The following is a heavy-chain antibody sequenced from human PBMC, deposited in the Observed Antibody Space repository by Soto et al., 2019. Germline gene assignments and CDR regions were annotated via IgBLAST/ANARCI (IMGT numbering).Heavy chain of an antibody. V-gene: IGHV1-2*04. CDR2: INPNSGGT. CDR3: ARDQPLAAAGTRSQYGMDV. D-gene: IGHD6-13*01. J-gene: IGHJ6*04. CDR1: GYTFTGYY. Sequence: ASVKVSCKASGYTFTGYYMHWVRQAPGQGLEWMGWINPNSGGTNYAQKFQGWVTMTRDTSISTAYMELSRLRSDDTAVYYCARDQPLAAAGTRSQYGMDVWGEGTTVTVSS.